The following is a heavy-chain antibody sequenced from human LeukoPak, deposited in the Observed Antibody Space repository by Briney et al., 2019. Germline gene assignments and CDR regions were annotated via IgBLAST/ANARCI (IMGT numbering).Heavy chain of an antibody. CDR2: IFSSGNT. D-gene: IGHD2-2*01. CDR3: ASASIRGWFDP. J-gene: IGHJ5*02. V-gene: IGHV4-4*07. Sequence: SETLSLTCTVSGGSINSYYWSWIRQPAGKGLEWIGRIFSSGNTIYNPSLQSRVTISVDTSKNQFSLKLSSVTAADTAVYYCASASIRGWFDPWGQGTLVTVSS. CDR1: GGSINSYY.